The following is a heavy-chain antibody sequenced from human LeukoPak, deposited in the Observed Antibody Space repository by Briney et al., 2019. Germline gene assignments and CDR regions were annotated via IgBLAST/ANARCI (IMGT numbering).Heavy chain of an antibody. J-gene: IGHJ4*02. V-gene: IGHV4-39*07. CDR1: GGSISTSNYY. CDR2: IFYSGST. CDR3: ARREGRLYGAGRYYFDY. Sequence: SETLSLTCTVSGGSISTSNYYWGWIRQPPGKGLEWIGNIFYSGSTYYSPSLRSRVTISVDTSKNQFSLKLSSVTAADTAVYYCARREGRLYGAGRYYFDYWGQGTLVTVSS. D-gene: IGHD3-10*01.